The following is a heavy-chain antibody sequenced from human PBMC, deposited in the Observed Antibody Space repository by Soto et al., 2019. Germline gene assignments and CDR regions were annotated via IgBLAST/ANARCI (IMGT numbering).Heavy chain of an antibody. J-gene: IGHJ5*02. CDR1: GFTFSSYW. Sequence: GGSLRLSCAASGFTFSSYWMHWVRQAPGKGLVWVSRINSDGSSTSYADSVKGRFTISRDNAKNTLYLQLNSLRAEDTAVYYCARPYCSSTSCYNWFDLWGQGTMVTVYS. CDR3: ARPYCSSTSCYNWFDL. CDR2: INSDGSST. V-gene: IGHV3-74*01. D-gene: IGHD2-2*01.